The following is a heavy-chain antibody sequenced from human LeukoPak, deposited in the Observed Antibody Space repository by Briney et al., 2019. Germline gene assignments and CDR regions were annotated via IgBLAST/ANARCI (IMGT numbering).Heavy chain of an antibody. D-gene: IGHD3-16*01. CDR3: ARDQRPGWGEYFQH. CDR1: EFTFSSYG. Sequence: GGSLRLSCAASEFTFSSYGMHWVRQAPGKGLEWVAAIWYDGSNKYYADSVKGRFTISRDNSKNTVYLQMNSLRVEDTAVYYCARDQRPGWGEYFQHWGQGTLVTVSS. J-gene: IGHJ1*01. V-gene: IGHV3-33*01. CDR2: IWYDGSNK.